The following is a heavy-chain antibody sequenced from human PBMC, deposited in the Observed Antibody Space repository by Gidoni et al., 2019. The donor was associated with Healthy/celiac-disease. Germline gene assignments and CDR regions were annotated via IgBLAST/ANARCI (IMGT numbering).Heavy chain of an antibody. D-gene: IGHD3-3*01. V-gene: IGHV3-23*04. CDR3: AKSVLRSLEWVLPLYYYYGMDV. CDR1: GFPFSSYA. Sequence: EVQLVESGGGLVHPGGSLRLSCAASGFPFSSYAMSWVRQAPGKGLEWVSGSSGSGGSTYYADSVKGRFSISRDKSKNTLSLQMNSLRAEDTAVYYCAKSVLRSLEWVLPLYYYYGMDVWGQGTTVTVSS. CDR2: SSGSGGST. J-gene: IGHJ6*02.